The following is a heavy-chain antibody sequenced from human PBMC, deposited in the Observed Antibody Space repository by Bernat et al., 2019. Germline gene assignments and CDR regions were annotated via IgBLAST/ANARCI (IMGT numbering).Heavy chain of an antibody. V-gene: IGHV1-69*04. D-gene: IGHD3-22*01. CDR3: ARESQDYYDSSGYYWYFDY. CDR2: IIPILGIA. Sequence: GSSVKVSCKASGGTFSSYTISWVRQAPGQGLEWMGRIIPILGIANYAQKFQGRVTITADKSTSTAYMELSSLRSEDTAVYYCARESQDYYDSSGYYWYFDYWGQGTLVTVSS. CDR1: GGTFSSYT. J-gene: IGHJ4*02.